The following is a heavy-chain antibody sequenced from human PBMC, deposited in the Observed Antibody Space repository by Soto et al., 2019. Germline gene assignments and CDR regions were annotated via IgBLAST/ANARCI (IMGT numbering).Heavy chain of an antibody. CDR3: AKGDTWGSYRPTFDY. D-gene: IGHD3-16*02. J-gene: IGHJ4*02. CDR2: IGGGGAGT. V-gene: IGHV3-23*01. CDR1: GFTFSSYA. Sequence: EVQLLQSGGGMVNPGGSLRLSCAASGFTFSSYAMTWVRQPPGKGLQWVSLIGGGGAGTYYADSVKGRFTISRDNAKNTLYLQMNSPRAKDSAVYYCAKGDTWGSYRPTFDYWGQGILVTVSS.